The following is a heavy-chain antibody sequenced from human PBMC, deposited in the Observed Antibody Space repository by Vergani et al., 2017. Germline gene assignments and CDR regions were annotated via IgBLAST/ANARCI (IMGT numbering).Heavy chain of an antibody. CDR2: INPNSGGT. Sequence: QVQLVQSGAEVKKPGSSVKVSCKASGGTFSSYAFSWVRQAPGQGLEWMGWINPNSGGTNYAQKFQGRVTMTRDTSISTAYMELSRLRSDDTAVYYCARDLNNFWSGYSSGTGGGMDVWGQGTTVTVSS. D-gene: IGHD3-3*01. J-gene: IGHJ6*02. V-gene: IGHV1-2*02. CDR3: ARDLNNFWSGYSSGTGGGMDV. CDR1: GGTFSSYA.